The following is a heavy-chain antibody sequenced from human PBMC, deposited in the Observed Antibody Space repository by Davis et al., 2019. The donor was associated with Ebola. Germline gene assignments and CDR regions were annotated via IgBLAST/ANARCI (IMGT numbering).Heavy chain of an antibody. J-gene: IGHJ2*01. V-gene: IGHV4-39*07. CDR1: GGPLSSGTHH. CDR2: IYFDGGT. D-gene: IGHD6-6*01. Sequence: SETLSPPPRVSGGPLSSGTHHWGWVRQPPGKGLEWIWAIYFDGGTYYRSSLEGRVTILLDTSKNQFSLKLRSVTAADTAVYFCARLSGLFSSSSGALFFDLWGRGTLVSFSS. CDR3: ARLSGLFSSSSGALFFDL.